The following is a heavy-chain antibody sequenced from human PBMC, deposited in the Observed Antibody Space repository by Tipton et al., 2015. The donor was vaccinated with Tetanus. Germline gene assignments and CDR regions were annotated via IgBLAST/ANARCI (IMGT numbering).Heavy chain of an antibody. D-gene: IGHD3-22*01. CDR3: ARLWGYYYDSSGYPDF. CDR2: IYYTGNT. Sequence: TLSLTCNVSGVSISSSGYYWGWFRQPPGKGLEWTGDIYYTGNTNYNPSLRSRITMSVDRSKNQFSLKLNSVTVADTAVYYCARLWGYYYDSSGYPDFWGQGTLVTASS. CDR1: GVSISSSGYY. V-gene: IGHV4-39*01. J-gene: IGHJ4*02.